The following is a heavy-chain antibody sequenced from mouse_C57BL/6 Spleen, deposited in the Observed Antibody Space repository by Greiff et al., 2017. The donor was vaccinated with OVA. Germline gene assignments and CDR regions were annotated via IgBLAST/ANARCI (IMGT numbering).Heavy chain of an antibody. CDR2: IRSKSNNYAT. Sequence: EVKLMESGGGLVQPKGSLKLSCAASGFSFNTYAMNWVRQAPGKGLEWVARIRSKSNNYATYYADSVKDRFTISRDDSESMLYLQMNNLKTEDTAMYYCVRGGKDYAMDYWGQGTSVTVSS. D-gene: IGHD1-3*01. CDR1: GFSFNTYA. CDR3: VRGGKDYAMDY. J-gene: IGHJ4*01. V-gene: IGHV10-1*01.